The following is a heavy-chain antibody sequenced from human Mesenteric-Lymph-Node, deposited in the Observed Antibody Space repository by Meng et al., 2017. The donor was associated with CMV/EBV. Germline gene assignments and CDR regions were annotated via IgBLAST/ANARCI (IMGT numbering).Heavy chain of an antibody. V-gene: IGHV1-69*05. J-gene: IGHJ4*02. D-gene: IGHD1-26*01. Sequence: SSVKVSCKASGGTFSSYAISWVRQAPGQGLEWMGGIIPIFGTANYAQKFQGRVTITTDESTSTAYMELSSLRSEDTAVYYCARPRVPGTAHFDSWGQGTLVTVSS. CDR1: GGTFSSYA. CDR2: IIPIFGTA. CDR3: ARPRVPGTAHFDS.